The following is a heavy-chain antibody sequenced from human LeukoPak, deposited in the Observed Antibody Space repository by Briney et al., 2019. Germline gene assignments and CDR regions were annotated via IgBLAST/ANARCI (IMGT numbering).Heavy chain of an antibody. V-gene: IGHV4-4*02. D-gene: IGHD2-2*01. CDR1: SGSIFRSNW. Sequence: PSETLSLTCAVSSGSIFRSNWWSWVRQPPGKGLEWIGQIFHSGSTSYSPSLKSRVTISVDKSKNRFSLRLTSVTAADTAVYYCARSPTKRVPEDYWGQGTLVTVSS. CDR3: ARSPTKRVPEDY. CDR2: IFHSGST. J-gene: IGHJ4*02.